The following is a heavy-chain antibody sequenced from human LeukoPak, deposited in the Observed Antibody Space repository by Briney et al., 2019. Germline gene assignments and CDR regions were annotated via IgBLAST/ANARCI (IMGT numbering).Heavy chain of an antibody. CDR1: GYTFTSYA. J-gene: IGHJ5*02. CDR2: INTNTGNP. D-gene: IGHD3-9*01. V-gene: IGHV7-4-1*02. CDR3: ARRHYDILTRNWFDP. Sequence: GASVKVSCKASGYTFTSYAMNWVRQAPGQGLEWMGWINTNTGNPTYAQGFTGRFVFSLDTSVSTAYLQISSLKAEDTAVYYCARRHYDILTRNWFDPWGQGTLVTVSS.